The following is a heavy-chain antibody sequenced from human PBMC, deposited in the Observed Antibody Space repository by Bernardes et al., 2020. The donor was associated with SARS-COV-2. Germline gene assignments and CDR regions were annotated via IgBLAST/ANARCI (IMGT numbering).Heavy chain of an antibody. J-gene: IGHJ6*02. V-gene: IGHV3-21*01. CDR2: ISSTGSYI. CDR3: ARVVLPAALIFGRGMDV. CDR1: GFTFSFYT. Sequence: GGSLRLSCAASGFTFSFYTMNWVRQAPGKGLEWVSSISSTGSYIYYTDSVKGRFTISRDNAKNSLYLQMTSLRAEDTAVYYCARVVLPAALIFGRGMDVWGQGTTVTVSS. D-gene: IGHD2-2*01.